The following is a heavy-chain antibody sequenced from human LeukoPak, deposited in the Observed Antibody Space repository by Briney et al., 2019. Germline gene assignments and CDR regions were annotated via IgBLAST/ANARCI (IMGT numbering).Heavy chain of an antibody. V-gene: IGHV3-7*01. CDR3: ARALVGFGELYIDY. CDR2: MNQDASHN. CDR1: GFTFSSYW. D-gene: IGHD3-10*01. J-gene: IGHJ4*02. Sequence: AGGSLRLSCAASGFTFSSYWMSWVRQAPGKGLEWVANMNQDASHNYYVDSVKGRFTISRDNAKNSLYLQMNSLRAEDTAVYYCARALVGFGELYIDYWGQGTLVTVSS.